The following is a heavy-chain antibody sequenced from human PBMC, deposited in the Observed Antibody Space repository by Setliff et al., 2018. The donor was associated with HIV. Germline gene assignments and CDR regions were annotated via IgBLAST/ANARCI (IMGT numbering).Heavy chain of an antibody. CDR1: GDSISSHY. J-gene: IGHJ4*02. D-gene: IGHD1-26*01. CDR2: IYYSGST. V-gene: IGHV4-59*11. CDR3: ARTRAPYFFDF. Sequence: SETLSLTCTVSGDSISSHYWSWIRQPPGKGLELIGYIYYSGSTSYNPSLKSRVTVLVDTSKNQVSLKLRSVTAADTAVYYCARTRAPYFFDFWGQGAQVTVSS.